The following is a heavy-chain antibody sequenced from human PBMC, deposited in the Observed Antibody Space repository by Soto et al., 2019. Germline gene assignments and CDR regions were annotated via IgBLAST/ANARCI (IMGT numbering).Heavy chain of an antibody. Sequence: SETLSLTCTVSGDSISTYYWSWIRQPPGKGLEWIGYIYYSGSTYYNPSLKSRVTISVDTSKNQFSLNLGSVTAAETAVYYCARRDGFNLHYLDQWGQGTLVTVSS. CDR1: GDSISTYY. V-gene: IGHV4-59*08. CDR3: ARRDGFNLHYLDQ. J-gene: IGHJ4*02. CDR2: IYYSGST. D-gene: IGHD5-12*01.